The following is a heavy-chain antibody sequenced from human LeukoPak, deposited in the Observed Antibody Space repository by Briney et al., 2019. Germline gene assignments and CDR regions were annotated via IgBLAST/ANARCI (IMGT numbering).Heavy chain of an antibody. Sequence: SETLSLTCTVSGGSISSSSYYWGWIRQPPGKGLEWIGSIYYSGSTYYNPSLKSRVTVSVDTSKNQFSLKLSSVTAADTAVYYCARANYYDTSGYSRGAFDIWGQGTMVTVSS. CDR2: IYYSGST. J-gene: IGHJ3*02. CDR1: GGSISSSSYY. V-gene: IGHV4-39*07. D-gene: IGHD3-22*01. CDR3: ARANYYDTSGYSRGAFDI.